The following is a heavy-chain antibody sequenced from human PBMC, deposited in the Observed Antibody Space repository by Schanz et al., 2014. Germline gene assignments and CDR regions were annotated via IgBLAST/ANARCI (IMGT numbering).Heavy chain of an antibody. D-gene: IGHD2-15*01. CDR2: ISASGGTT. CDR1: GFTFSAYA. CDR3: AKTPREYCNYDNCPNWFDS. Sequence: EVQLLESGGGLVQPGGSLRLSCAASGFTFSAYAMTWVRQIPGKGLEWVSAISASGGTTYYADPVKGRFTISRDNSKNTLYLQMNSLRAEDTAVYYCAKTPREYCNYDNCPNWFDSWGQGTLVTASS. V-gene: IGHV3-23*01. J-gene: IGHJ5*01.